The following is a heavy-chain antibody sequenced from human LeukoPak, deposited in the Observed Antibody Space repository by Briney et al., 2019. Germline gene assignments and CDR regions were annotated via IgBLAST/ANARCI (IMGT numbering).Heavy chain of an antibody. D-gene: IGHD6-13*01. Sequence: SGGSLRLSCAASGFTFSSYAMSWVRQAPGKGLEWVSAISGSGGSTYYADSVKGRFTISRDNSKNTLSLQMNSLRTEDTAIYYCARGPWAAANTRYHAFDIWGLGTMVTVSS. V-gene: IGHV3-23*01. J-gene: IGHJ3*02. CDR3: ARGPWAAANTRYHAFDI. CDR1: GFTFSSYA. CDR2: ISGSGGST.